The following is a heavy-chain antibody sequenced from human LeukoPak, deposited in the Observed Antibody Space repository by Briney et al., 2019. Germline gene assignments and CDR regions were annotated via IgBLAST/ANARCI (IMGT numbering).Heavy chain of an antibody. CDR3: ATGVHGIAAAGDYYFDY. J-gene: IGHJ4*02. CDR1: GYTFTGYY. V-gene: IGHV1-2*02. D-gene: IGHD6-13*01. Sequence: ASVKVSCKASGYTFTGYYMHWVRQAPGQGLEWVGWINPKNGGSNYAQKFQGRVTMTRDRSISTAYMELSRLTSDDTAVYYCATGVHGIAAAGDYYFDYWGQGTLVTVSS. CDR2: INPKNGGS.